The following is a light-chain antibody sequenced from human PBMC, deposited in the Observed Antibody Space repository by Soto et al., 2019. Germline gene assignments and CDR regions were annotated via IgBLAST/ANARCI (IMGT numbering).Light chain of an antibody. CDR2: DDR. CDR1: NIGSKS. V-gene: IGLV3-21*02. Sequence: SYELTQPPSVSVAPGQTASITCGRNNIGSKSVHWYQQKPGQAPVLVVFDDRDRPSGVPDRFSGSNSGHTATLTISRVEAGDEADYYCQVWDISSDPNYVFGTGTKLTVL. CDR3: QVWDISSDPNYV. J-gene: IGLJ1*01.